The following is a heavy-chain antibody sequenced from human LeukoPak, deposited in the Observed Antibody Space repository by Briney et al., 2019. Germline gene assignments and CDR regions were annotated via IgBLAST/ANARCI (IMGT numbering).Heavy chain of an antibody. V-gene: IGHV3-23*01. D-gene: IGHD5-12*01. Sequence: AGTLRLSCAASGFTFSTYAMAWVRQAPGKGLEWVSTITNYGGTTNHAYPVRGRFTIYRYNSTNTLYLQMNSRRGEDTAVSYCTKDGLSGYNLADCGQRTLVTVSP. CDR1: GFTFSTYA. CDR3: TKDGLSGYNLAD. CDR2: ITNYGGTT. J-gene: IGHJ1*01.